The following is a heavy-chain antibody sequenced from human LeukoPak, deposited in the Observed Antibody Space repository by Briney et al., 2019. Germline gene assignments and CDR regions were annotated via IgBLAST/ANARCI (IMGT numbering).Heavy chain of an antibody. CDR3: ARDRIRDCSSTSCKGGF. J-gene: IGHJ4*02. Sequence: PGGSLRLSCAASGFTFSSYWMSWVRQAPGKGLEWVANITQDGSEKCYVDSVKGRFTISRDNAKNSLYLQMNSLRAEDTAVYYCARDRIRDCSSTSCKGGFWGQGTLVTVSS. D-gene: IGHD2-2*01. CDR1: GFTFSSYW. V-gene: IGHV3-7*01. CDR2: ITQDGSEK.